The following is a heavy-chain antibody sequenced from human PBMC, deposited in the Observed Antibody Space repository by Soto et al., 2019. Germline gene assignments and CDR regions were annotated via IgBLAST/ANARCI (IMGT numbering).Heavy chain of an antibody. V-gene: IGHV1-46*01. D-gene: IGHD2-15*01. CDR2: INPSGGST. Sequence: QVQLVQSGAEVKKPGASVKVSCKASRYTFTSYYLHWVRQAPGQGLEWMGKINPSGGSTSYAQKFQGRVTMTRDTSTSTVYRELSSLRSEDTAVYYCARDWGMGCSGGSCYANWFDPWGQGTMVTVSS. J-gene: IGHJ5*02. CDR3: ARDWGMGCSGGSCYANWFDP. CDR1: RYTFTSYY.